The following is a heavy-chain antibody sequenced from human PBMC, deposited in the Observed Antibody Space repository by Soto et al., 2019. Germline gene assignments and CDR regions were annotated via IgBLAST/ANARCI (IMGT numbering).Heavy chain of an antibody. V-gene: IGHV4-4*07. J-gene: IGHJ4*02. CDR1: GGSISSYY. CDR2: IYTSGST. Sequence: SETLSLTCTVSGGSISSYYWSWIRQPAGKGLEWIGRIYTSGSTNYNPSLKSRVTMSVDTSKNQFSLKLSSVTAADTAVYYCARESPPPSYDSSGFDYWGQGTLVTVSS. D-gene: IGHD3-22*01. CDR3: ARESPPPSYDSSGFDY.